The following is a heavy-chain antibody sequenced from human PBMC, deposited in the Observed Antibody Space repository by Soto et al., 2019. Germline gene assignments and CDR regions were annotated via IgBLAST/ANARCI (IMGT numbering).Heavy chain of an antibody. CDR3: ARDPGTSNYDFWSGYYGLDY. CDR1: GFTFSSYG. J-gene: IGHJ4*02. Sequence: PGGSLRLSCAASGFTFSSYGMHWVRQAPGKGLEWVAVIWYDGSNKYYADSVKGRFTISRDNSKNTLYLQMNSLRAEDTAVYYCARDPGTSNYDFWSGYYGLDYWGQGTLVTVSS. D-gene: IGHD3-3*01. V-gene: IGHV3-33*01. CDR2: IWYDGSNK.